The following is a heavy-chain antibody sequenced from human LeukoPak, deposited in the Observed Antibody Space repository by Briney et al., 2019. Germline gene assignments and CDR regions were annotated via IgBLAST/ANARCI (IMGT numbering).Heavy chain of an antibody. CDR2: ISAYNGNT. Sequence: ASVKVSCKASGYTFTSYGISRVRQAPGQGLEWMGWISAYNGNTNYAQKLQGRVTMTTDTSTSTAYMELRSLRSDDTAVYYCARDEGYSYGPGSFDYWGQGTLVTVSS. J-gene: IGHJ4*02. CDR1: GYTFTSYG. D-gene: IGHD5-18*01. CDR3: ARDEGYSYGPGSFDY. V-gene: IGHV1-18*01.